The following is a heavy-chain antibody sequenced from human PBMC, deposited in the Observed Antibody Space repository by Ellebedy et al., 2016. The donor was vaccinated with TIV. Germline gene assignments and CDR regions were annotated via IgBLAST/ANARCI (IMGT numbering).Heavy chain of an antibody. V-gene: IGHV4-59*01. J-gene: IGHJ3*02. Sequence: MPSETLSLTCTVSGGSISPYYWSWIRQPPGKGLEWIGYIYYSGSTNYNPSLKSRVTISVDTSKNQFSLKLSSVTAADTAVYYCVYGSGRKAFDIWGQGTMVTVSS. CDR1: GGSISPYY. D-gene: IGHD3-10*01. CDR2: IYYSGST. CDR3: VYGSGRKAFDI.